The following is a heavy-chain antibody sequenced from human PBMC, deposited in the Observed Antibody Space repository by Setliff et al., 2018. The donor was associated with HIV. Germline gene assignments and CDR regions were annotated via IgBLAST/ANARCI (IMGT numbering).Heavy chain of an antibody. J-gene: IGHJ3*02. CDR2: IYPGDSDT. CDR3: ARCPSGYFAFDI. Sequence: PGASLKISCQGSRYSFLNYWIGWVRQMPGKGLEWLGVIYPGDSDTTYSPSFQGQVTISADESTDTAYLQWSSLKASDTAMYYCARCPSGYFAFDIWGQGTMVTVSS. V-gene: IGHV5-51*01. D-gene: IGHD3-22*01. CDR1: RYSFLNYW.